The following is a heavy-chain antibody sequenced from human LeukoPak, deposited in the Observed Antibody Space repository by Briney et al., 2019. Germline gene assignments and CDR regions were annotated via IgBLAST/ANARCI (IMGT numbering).Heavy chain of an antibody. D-gene: IGHD3-16*01. V-gene: IGHV3-33*01. CDR1: GFSFNTYG. CDR2: IWNAGTNT. J-gene: IGHJ4*02. Sequence: GGSLRLSCAASGFSFNTYGMHWVRQAPGKGLEWVALIWNAGTNTYYADSVKGRFTISRDNSKNTLYLQMNSLRAEDTAVYYCVGDTPPGGDYYLDYWGQGTLVIVSS. CDR3: VGDTPPGGDYYLDY.